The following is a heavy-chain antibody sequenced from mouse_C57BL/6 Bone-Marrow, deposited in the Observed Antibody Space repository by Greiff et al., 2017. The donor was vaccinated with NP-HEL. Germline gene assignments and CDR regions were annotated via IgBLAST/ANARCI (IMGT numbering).Heavy chain of an antibody. Sequence: EVQRVESGPVLVKPGASVKMSCKASGYTFTDYYMNWVKQSHGKSLEWIGVINPYNGGTSYNQKFKGKATLTVDKSSSTAYMELNSLTSEDSAVYYCARRLGPLDYWGQGTTLTVSS. CDR1: GYTFTDYY. D-gene: IGHD3-1*01. CDR3: ARRLGPLDY. J-gene: IGHJ2*01. CDR2: INPYNGGT. V-gene: IGHV1-19*01.